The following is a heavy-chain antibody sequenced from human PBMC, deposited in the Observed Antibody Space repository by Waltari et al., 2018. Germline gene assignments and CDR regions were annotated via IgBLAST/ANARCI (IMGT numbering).Heavy chain of an antibody. V-gene: IGHV4-31*03. CDR1: GASIGSGGYY. CDR3: ARDLRLDS. J-gene: IGHJ4*02. CDR2: MYNSGST. D-gene: IGHD4-17*01. Sequence: QVQLQESGPGLVKPSETLSLTCTVSGASIGSGGYYWSWIRQHPEKGLEWIGYMYNSGSTYYNPSLKSRVTISVDPTKNQFSLKLSSVTAADTAVYYCARDLRLDSWGQGTLVTVSS.